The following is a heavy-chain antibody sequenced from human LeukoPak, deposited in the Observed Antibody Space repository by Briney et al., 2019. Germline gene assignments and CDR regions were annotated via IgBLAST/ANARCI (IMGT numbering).Heavy chain of an antibody. CDR1: GFTFSSYW. CDR3: AKEGDWSGYYSAFDI. CDR2: IKQDGSEK. V-gene: IGHV3-7*01. D-gene: IGHD3/OR15-3a*01. J-gene: IGHJ3*02. Sequence: PGGSLRLSCAASGFTFSSYWMSWVRQAPGKGLEWVANIKQDGSEKYYVDSVKGRFTISRDNAKNSLYLQMNSLRAEDTAVYYCAKEGDWSGYYSAFDIWGQGTMVTVSS.